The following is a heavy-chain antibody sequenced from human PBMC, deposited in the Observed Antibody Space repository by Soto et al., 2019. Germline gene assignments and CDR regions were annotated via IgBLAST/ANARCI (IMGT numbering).Heavy chain of an antibody. J-gene: IGHJ4*02. D-gene: IGHD2-15*01. Sequence: EVQLLESGGASVPPGGSLRLSCAASGFSVSSYGMSWVRQAPGKGLACVASSGSGYTIYYADSVKGRFTISRDNARNTLLLQMNDLRAEDTAVYYCAQGRGSRWSVVYFEDGGQGAIVTVSS. CDR3: AQGRGSRWSVVYFED. V-gene: IGHV3-23*01. CDR2: SSGSGYTI. CDR1: GFSVSSYG.